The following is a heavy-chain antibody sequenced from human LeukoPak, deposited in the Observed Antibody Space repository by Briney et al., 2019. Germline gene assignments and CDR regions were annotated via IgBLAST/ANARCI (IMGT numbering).Heavy chain of an antibody. D-gene: IGHD1-26*01. CDR2: IIPIFGTA. Sequence: SVKVSCKASGGTFSSYAISWVRQAPGQGLEWMGRIIPIFGTANYAQKFQGRVTITADESTSTAYMELSSLRSEDTAVYYCAREVGPNLGGYYFDYWGQGTLVTVSS. J-gene: IGHJ4*02. V-gene: IGHV1-69*13. CDR1: GGTFSSYA. CDR3: AREVGPNLGGYYFDY.